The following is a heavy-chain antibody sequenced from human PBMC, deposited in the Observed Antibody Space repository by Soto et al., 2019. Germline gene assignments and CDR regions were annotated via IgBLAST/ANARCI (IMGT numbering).Heavy chain of an antibody. Sequence: KTSETLSLTCAVSGGSISSGGYSWSWIRQAPGKGLEWIGYIYHSGSTYYNPSLKSRVTISVDRSKNQFSLKLSSVTAADTAVYYCARDQYYYDSSGYKWPRAFDYWGQGTLVTVSS. D-gene: IGHD3-22*01. CDR1: GGSISSGGYS. CDR3: ARDQYYYDSSGYKWPRAFDY. V-gene: IGHV4-30-2*01. J-gene: IGHJ4*02. CDR2: IYHSGST.